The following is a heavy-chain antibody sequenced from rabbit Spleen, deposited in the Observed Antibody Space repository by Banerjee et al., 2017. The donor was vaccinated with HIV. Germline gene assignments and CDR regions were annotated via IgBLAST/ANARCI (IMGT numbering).Heavy chain of an antibody. Sequence: QSLEESGGGLVQPVASLTLTCKASGIDFSRYYSLCWVRQAPGKGLEWIGCIYAGSSDGTWYANWVNGRFTISKTSSTTVTLQMTSLTAADTATWFCGRGPWYTQLDLWGQGTLVTVS. CDR3: GRGPWYTQLDL. CDR2: IYAGSSDGT. CDR1: GIDFSRYYS. D-gene: IGHD3-1*01. V-gene: IGHV1S40*01. J-gene: IGHJ3*01.